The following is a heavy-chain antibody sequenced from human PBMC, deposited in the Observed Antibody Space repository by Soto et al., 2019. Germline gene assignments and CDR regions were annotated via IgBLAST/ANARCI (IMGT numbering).Heavy chain of an antibody. CDR3: ARGRRGSYSLGYFDY. V-gene: IGHV4-34*01. Sequence: PSETLSLTCAVYGGSFSGYYWSWTRQPPGKGLEWIGEINHSGSTNYNPSLKSRVTISVDTSKNQFSLKLSSVTAADTAVYYCARGRRGSYSLGYFDYWGQGTLVTVSS. J-gene: IGHJ4*02. CDR2: INHSGST. D-gene: IGHD1-26*01. CDR1: GGSFSGYY.